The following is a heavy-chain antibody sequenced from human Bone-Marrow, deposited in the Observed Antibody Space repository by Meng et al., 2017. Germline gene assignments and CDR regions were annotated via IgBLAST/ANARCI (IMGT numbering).Heavy chain of an antibody. J-gene: IGHJ5*02. CDR1: GFTFSSCG. CDR2: INNDGDNR. V-gene: IGHV3-23*05. Sequence: GGSLRLSCVASGFTFSSCGMAWVRQAPGKGLEWVSTINNDGDNRHYADSVKGRFIISRDNSKDTFYLQMSSLRAEDTAVYYCANDAGCTTGTMFDRWGQGTLVTVSS. D-gene: IGHD4-17*01. CDR3: ANDAGCTTGTMFDR.